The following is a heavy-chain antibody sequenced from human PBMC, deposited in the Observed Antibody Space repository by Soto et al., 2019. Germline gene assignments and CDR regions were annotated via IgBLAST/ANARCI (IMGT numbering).Heavy chain of an antibody. CDR2: SYYSGST. V-gene: IGHV4-59*08. CDR1: GGSLSRYY. Sequence: SETLSLTCTVSGGSLSRYYWSWIRQSPGKGLEWIGHSYYSGSTNYNPSLKSRVTISVDTSKNQFSLKLNSVTAADTAVYYCARSTGYFDYWGQGTPVTVSS. D-gene: IGHD1-1*01. CDR3: ARSTGYFDY. J-gene: IGHJ4*02.